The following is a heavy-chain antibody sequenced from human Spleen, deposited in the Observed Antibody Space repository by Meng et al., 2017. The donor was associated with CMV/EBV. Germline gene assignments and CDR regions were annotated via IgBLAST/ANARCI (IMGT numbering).Heavy chain of an antibody. CDR2: ISSSGSTI. D-gene: IGHD6-6*01. V-gene: IGHV3-48*03. Sequence: GESLKISCAASGFTFSSYEMNWVRQAPGKGLEWVSYISSSGSTIYYADSVKGRFTISRDNSKNTLYLQMNSMRAEDTAVYYCAKVEDSSSSPYYWGQGTLVTVSS. J-gene: IGHJ4*02. CDR3: AKVEDSSSSPYY. CDR1: GFTFSSYE.